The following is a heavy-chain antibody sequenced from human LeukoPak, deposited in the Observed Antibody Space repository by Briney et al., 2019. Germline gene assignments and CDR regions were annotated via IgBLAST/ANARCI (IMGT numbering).Heavy chain of an antibody. J-gene: IGHJ4*02. Sequence: RXXPXKGXXWVSSISSSSSYIYYADSVKGRFTISRDNAKNSLYLQMNSLRAEDTAVYYCARVPRGIPRDYWGQGTLVTVSS. CDR3: ARVPRGIPRDY. D-gene: IGHD2-21*01. CDR2: ISSSSSYI. V-gene: IGHV3-21*01.